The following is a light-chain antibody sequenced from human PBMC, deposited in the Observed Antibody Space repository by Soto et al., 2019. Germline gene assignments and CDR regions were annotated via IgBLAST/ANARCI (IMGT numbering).Light chain of an antibody. CDR3: QQHNQWPIT. J-gene: IGKJ5*01. V-gene: IGKV3D-20*02. CDR1: HSFIGSC. CDR2: GAS. Sequence: EIVLTQSPGTLSLSPVERATLSCRASHSFIGSCLACYQQKPGHAPRVLSYGASSSATGITDRFSGSGSGTEFTISINSLQSEDSAVYYCQQHNQWPITFGQGTRL.